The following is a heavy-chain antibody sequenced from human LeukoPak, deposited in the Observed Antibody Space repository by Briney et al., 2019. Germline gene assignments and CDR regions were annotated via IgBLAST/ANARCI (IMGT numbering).Heavy chain of an antibody. Sequence: GGSLRLSCAASGFTFSSYAMHWVRQAPGKGLEWVAVMSYDGSNRYYADSVKGRFTISRDNSKNTLYLQMNSLRAEDTAVYYCARASPYYYDSSGYFDYWGQGTLVTVSS. D-gene: IGHD3-22*01. V-gene: IGHV3-30*04. CDR3: ARASPYYYDSSGYFDY. CDR1: GFTFSSYA. J-gene: IGHJ4*02. CDR2: MSYDGSNR.